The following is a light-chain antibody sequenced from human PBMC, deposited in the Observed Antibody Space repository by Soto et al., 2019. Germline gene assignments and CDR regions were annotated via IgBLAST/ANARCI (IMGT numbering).Light chain of an antibody. CDR1: QSVATY. Sequence: EIVLTQSPATLSLSPGERATLSCRASQSVATYLAWYQQKPGQPPRLLIYDASNRATGIPARFSGSGSGTDFTLTISSLEPEDFAIYYCLQRSDWPPITFGQGTRLEIK. V-gene: IGKV3-11*01. CDR2: DAS. J-gene: IGKJ5*01. CDR3: LQRSDWPPIT.